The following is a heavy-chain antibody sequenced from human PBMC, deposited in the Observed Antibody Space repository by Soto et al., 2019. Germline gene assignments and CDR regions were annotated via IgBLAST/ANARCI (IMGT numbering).Heavy chain of an antibody. V-gene: IGHV3-30-3*01. CDR1: GFTFSSYA. CDR2: ISYDGSNK. D-gene: IGHD3-22*01. J-gene: IGHJ4*02. CDR3: ASPDYYDSSGYYHFDY. Sequence: GGSLRLSCAASGFTFSSYAMHWVRQAPGKGLEWVAVISYDGSNKYYADSVKGRFTISRDNSKNTLYLQMNSLRAEDTAVYYCASPDYYDSSGYYHFDYWGQGTLVTVSS.